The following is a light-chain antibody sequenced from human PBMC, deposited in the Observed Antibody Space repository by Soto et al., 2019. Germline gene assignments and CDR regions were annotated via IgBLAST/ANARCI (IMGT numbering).Light chain of an antibody. CDR3: QAWDSSTKGV. CDR1: KLGDKY. Sequence: SYELTQPPSVSVSPGHTASITCSGDKLGDKYACWYQQKPGQSPVLVIYQDSKRPSGIPERFSGSNSGNTATLTISGTQAMDEADYYCQAWDSSTKGVFGTGTKLTVL. V-gene: IGLV3-1*01. CDR2: QDS. J-gene: IGLJ1*01.